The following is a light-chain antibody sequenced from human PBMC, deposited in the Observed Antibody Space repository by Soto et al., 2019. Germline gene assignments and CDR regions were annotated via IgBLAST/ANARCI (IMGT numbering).Light chain of an antibody. CDR3: QQYET. Sequence: EIVLTQSPGTLSLSPGERATLSCRASQSVSSSYLAWYQQKPGQAPRLLTYGASSRATGIPDRFSGSGSGTDFTLTISRLEPEDFAVYYCQQYETFGGGTKVDIK. CDR1: QSVSSSY. J-gene: IGKJ4*01. V-gene: IGKV3-20*01. CDR2: GAS.